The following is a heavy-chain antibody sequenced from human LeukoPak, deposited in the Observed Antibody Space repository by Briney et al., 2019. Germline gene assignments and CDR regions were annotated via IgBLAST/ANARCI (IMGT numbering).Heavy chain of an antibody. CDR1: GFTFSSYE. CDR2: INSDGSST. D-gene: IGHD1-26*01. V-gene: IGHV3-74*01. CDR3: AREPWELHYFDY. J-gene: IGHJ4*02. Sequence: GGSLRLSCAASGFTFSSYEMNWVRQAPGKGLVWVSRINSDGSSTTYADSVKGRFTISRDNAKNTLYLQMNSLRAEDTAVYYCAREPWELHYFDYWGQGTLVTVSS.